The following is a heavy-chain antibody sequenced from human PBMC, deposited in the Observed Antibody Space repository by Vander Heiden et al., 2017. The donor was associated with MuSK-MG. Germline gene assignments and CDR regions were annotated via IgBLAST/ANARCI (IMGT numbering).Heavy chain of an antibody. CDR2: ISYDGFNK. D-gene: IGHD2-2*01. CDR1: GFTFSSYG. CDR3: ARDRLYSSTWSYDYYGLDV. J-gene: IGHJ6*02. V-gene: IGHV3-30*03. Sequence: QLQLVESGGGVVQPGRSLRLSCAASGFTFSSYGMHWVRQAPGKGLEWVAVISYDGFNKYYADSVKGRFTVSRDNSKNTLILQMNSLGPDDTAVYFCARDRLYSSTWSYDYYGLDVWGQGTTVTASS.